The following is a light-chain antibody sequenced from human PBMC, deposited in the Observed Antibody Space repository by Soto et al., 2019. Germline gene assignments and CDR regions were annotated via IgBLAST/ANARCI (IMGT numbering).Light chain of an antibody. CDR2: GAS. Sequence: EIVLTQSPGTLSLSPGERATLSCRASQSVSSSHLAWYQQKPGQAPRLLIYGASSRATGIPDRFSGSGSGTDFTLTISSLEPEYLAVYYCQQYGSSPRSFGQGTKVEIK. CDR3: QQYGSSPRS. J-gene: IGKJ1*01. CDR1: QSVSSSH. V-gene: IGKV3-20*01.